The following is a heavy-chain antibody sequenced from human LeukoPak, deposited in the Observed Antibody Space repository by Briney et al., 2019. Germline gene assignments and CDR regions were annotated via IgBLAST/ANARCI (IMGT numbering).Heavy chain of an antibody. CDR1: GFTFSTYG. J-gene: IGHJ4*02. V-gene: IGHV3-33*01. Sequence: GGSLRLSCAASGFTFSTYGMHWVRQAPGKGLEWVAVIWYDGTNKYYADSVKGRFAISRDNSKNTLYLQMNSLRAEDTAVYYCATNQIMIREYYFDYWGQGTLVTVSS. CDR3: ATNQIMIREYYFDY. D-gene: IGHD3-16*01. CDR2: IWYDGTNK.